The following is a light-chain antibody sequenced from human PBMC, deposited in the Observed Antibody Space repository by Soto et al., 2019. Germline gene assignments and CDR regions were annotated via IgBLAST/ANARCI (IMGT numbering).Light chain of an antibody. V-gene: IGKV3-11*01. Sequence: EIVLTQSPATLSLSPGERATLSCRASQSVSNYLAWFQQKPGQAPRLLIYDASNRATGIPARFSGSGSGTDFTLTISSLXPXDFXXYXXXQRXXXPLLTFGGGTKVEI. CDR2: DAS. CDR1: QSVSNY. CDR3: XQRXXXPLLT. J-gene: IGKJ4*01.